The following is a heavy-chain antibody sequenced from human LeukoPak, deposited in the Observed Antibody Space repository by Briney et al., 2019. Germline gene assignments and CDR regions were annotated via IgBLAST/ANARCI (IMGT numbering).Heavy chain of an antibody. CDR1: GFIFEDHT. V-gene: IGHV3-20*04. D-gene: IGHD3-22*01. J-gene: IGHJ1*01. CDR2: ITWDGEGK. Sequence: GGSLRLSCAVSGFIFEDHTMNWVRQTPGKGLEWVSLITWDGEGKSYADSVKGRFTISRDNAKNSLYLQMNSLRADDTAVYYCARDRLLYYYDSGPTGHFQHWGQGTLVTV. CDR3: ARDRLLYYYDSGPTGHFQH.